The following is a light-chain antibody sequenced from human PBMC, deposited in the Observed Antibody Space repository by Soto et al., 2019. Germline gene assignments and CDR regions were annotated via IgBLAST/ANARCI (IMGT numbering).Light chain of an antibody. CDR2: GDT. CDR1: SSNIGAGYD. V-gene: IGLV1-40*01. J-gene: IGLJ2*01. Sequence: QSVLTQPPSVSGAPGQRVIISCTGSSSNIGAGYDVKWYQQLPGTAPKLLIYGDTNRPSGVPDRFSGSKSGTSASLAITGLQTEDEADYYCQSYDSSLSVVVFGGGTTVTVL. CDR3: QSYDSSLSVVV.